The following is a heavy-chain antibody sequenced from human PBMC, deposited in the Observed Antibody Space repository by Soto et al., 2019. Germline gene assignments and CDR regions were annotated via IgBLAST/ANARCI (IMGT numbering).Heavy chain of an antibody. J-gene: IGHJ6*01. CDR3: ARGGKSIDARAV. V-gene: IGHV3-74*01. D-gene: IGHD3-16*01. CDR2: LKGDGSST. Sequence: EVQLVESGGGLVQPGGSLRLSCAPSGFTFSSYWMHWVRQAPGRGLVWVSRLKGDGSSTSQAGAMEGRFTISRDNAKNMLSRQMNSLTAAYTAVEYCARGGKSIDARAVWGKGSTVTVSS. CDR1: GFTFSSYW.